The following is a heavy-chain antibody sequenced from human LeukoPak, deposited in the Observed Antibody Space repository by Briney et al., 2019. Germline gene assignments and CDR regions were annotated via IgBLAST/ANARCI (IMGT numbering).Heavy chain of an antibody. CDR2: IWYDGSNK. V-gene: IGHV3-33*06. Sequence: PGRSLRLSCAASGFTFSSYGIHWVRQAPGKGLEWVAVIWYDGSNKYYADSVKGRFTISRDNSKNTLYLQMNSLRAEDTAVYYCAKDILVDSSGYYYVTGMDYWGQGTLVTVSS. CDR3: AKDILVDSSGYYYVTGMDY. J-gene: IGHJ4*02. CDR1: GFTFSSYG. D-gene: IGHD3-22*01.